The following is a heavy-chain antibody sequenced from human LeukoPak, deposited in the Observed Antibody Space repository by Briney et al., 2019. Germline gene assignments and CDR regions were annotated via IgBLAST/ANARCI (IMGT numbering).Heavy chain of an antibody. Sequence: GGSLRLSCAASGFTVSSNYMSWVRQAPGKGLEWVSIIYSGGSTYYADSVKGRFTISRDNSKNTLYLQMNSLRAEDTAVYYCAGDRTGQQLISRKEYYYMDVWGKGTTVTISS. CDR3: AGDRTGQQLISRKEYYYMDV. CDR2: IYSGGST. CDR1: GFTVSSNY. V-gene: IGHV3-66*01. D-gene: IGHD4-11*01. J-gene: IGHJ6*03.